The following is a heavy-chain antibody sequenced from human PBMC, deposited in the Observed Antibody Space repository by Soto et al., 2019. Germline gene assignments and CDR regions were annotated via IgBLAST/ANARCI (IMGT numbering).Heavy chain of an antibody. J-gene: IGHJ6*02. Sequence: ASVKVSCKASGYTFTSYYMHWVRQAPGQGLEWMGIINPSGGSTSYAQKFQGRVTMTRDTSTSTVYMELSSLRSEDTAVYYCARPILPNAFYYYYGMDVWGQGSTVTVYS. CDR3: ARPILPNAFYYYYGMDV. V-gene: IGHV1-46*01. D-gene: IGHD1-26*01. CDR2: INPSGGST. CDR1: GYTFTSYY.